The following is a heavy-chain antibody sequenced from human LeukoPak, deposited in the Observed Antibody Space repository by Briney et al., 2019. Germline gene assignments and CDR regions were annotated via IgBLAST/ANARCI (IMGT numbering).Heavy chain of an antibody. CDR2: ISGSGGST. CDR3: AKEGLRYFDWLVDAFDI. D-gene: IGHD3-9*01. V-gene: IGHV3-23*01. Sequence: GGSLRLSCAASGFTFSSYAMSWVRQARGKGLEWVSAISGSGGSTYYADSVKGRFTISRDNSKNALYLQMNSLRAEDTAVYYCAKEGLRYFDWLVDAFDIWGQGTMVTVSS. CDR1: GFTFSSYA. J-gene: IGHJ3*02.